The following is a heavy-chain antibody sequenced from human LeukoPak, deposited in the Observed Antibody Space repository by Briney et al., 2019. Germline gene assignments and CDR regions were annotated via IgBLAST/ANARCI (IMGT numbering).Heavy chain of an antibody. CDR2: INHSGST. CDR1: GGSFSGYY. V-gene: IGHV4-34*01. CDR3: ARGPYIVVVPPKRNWFDP. Sequence: KPSETLSLTYPVYGGSFSGYYWSWIRQPPGKGLEWIGEINHSGSTNYNPSLKSRVTISVDTSKNQFSLKLSSVTAADTAVYYCARGPYIVVVPPKRNWFDPWGQGTLVTVSS. D-gene: IGHD2-2*01. J-gene: IGHJ5*02.